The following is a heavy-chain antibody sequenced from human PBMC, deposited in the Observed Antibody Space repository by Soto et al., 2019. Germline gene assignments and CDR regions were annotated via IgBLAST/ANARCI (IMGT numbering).Heavy chain of an antibody. CDR3: AKDYMTTVSYYYFDD. CDR2: ITASGGST. CDR1: GFNFSNYA. D-gene: IGHD4-17*01. J-gene: IGHJ4*02. Sequence: GGSLRLSCTASGFNFSNYAMSWVRQAPGKGLEWVSIITASGGSTFYAVSVRGRFAVSRDSSKNTLYLQMNSLRAEDTAVYYCAKDYMTTVSYYYFDDRGQGTLVTVSS. V-gene: IGHV3-23*01.